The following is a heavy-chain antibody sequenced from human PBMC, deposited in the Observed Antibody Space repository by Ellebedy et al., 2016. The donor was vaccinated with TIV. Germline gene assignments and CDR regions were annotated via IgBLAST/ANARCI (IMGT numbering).Heavy chain of an antibody. CDR3: AREGVGASLDY. J-gene: IGHJ4*02. D-gene: IGHD1-26*01. Sequence: GESLKISCAASGFTFSRYDMHWVRQASGRGLEWVSGISTSGDTYYPGSVKGRFTIARENAKNSLYLQMNGLRAGDTAVYYFAREGVGASLDYWGQGTLVTVSS. V-gene: IGHV3-13*01. CDR2: ISTSGDT. CDR1: GFTFSRYD.